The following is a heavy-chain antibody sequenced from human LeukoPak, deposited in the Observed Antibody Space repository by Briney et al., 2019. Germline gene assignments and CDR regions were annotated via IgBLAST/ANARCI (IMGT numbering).Heavy chain of an antibody. V-gene: IGHV4-59*01. Sequence: SETLSLTCTVSRGSIVGYFWTWVRQPPGKGVECIGNIRFSGATSYNPSLESRVTISVDSSKSQIFLNLRSVTTADTAVYYCARGNGWHDYWGQGTLVTVSS. CDR3: ARGNGWHDY. D-gene: IGHD6-19*01. CDR2: IRFSGAT. J-gene: IGHJ4*02. CDR1: RGSIVGYF.